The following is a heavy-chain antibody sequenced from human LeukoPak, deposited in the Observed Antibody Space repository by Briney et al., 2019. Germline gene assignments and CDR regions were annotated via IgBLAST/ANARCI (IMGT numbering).Heavy chain of an antibody. CDR3: ASFGIYYGSGSYQGPYNY. CDR1: GGSFSGYY. J-gene: IGHJ4*02. Sequence: PSETLSLTCAVYGGSFSGYYWSWIRQPPGKGLEWIGEINHSGSTNYNPSLKSRVTISVDTSKNQFSLKLSSVTAADTAVYYCASFGIYYGSGSYQGPYNYWGQGTLVTVSS. CDR2: INHSGST. D-gene: IGHD3-10*01. V-gene: IGHV4-34*01.